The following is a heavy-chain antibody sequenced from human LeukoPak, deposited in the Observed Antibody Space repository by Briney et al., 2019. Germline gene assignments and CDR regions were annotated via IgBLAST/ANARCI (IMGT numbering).Heavy chain of an antibody. CDR3: ARGWYSSSWYVLWFDP. J-gene: IGHJ5*02. D-gene: IGHD6-13*01. CDR1: GVSISSSNSY. Sequence: PSETLSLTCTVSGVSISSSNSYWGWIRQPPGKGLEWIGSIYYSGNTYYNASLKSQVSISIDTSKNQFSLKLSSVTAADTAVYYCARGWYSSSWYVLWFDPWGQGTLVTVSS. V-gene: IGHV4-39*01. CDR2: IYYSGNT.